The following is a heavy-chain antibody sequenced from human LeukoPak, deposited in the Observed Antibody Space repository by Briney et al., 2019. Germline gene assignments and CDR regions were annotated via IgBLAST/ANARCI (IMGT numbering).Heavy chain of an antibody. J-gene: IGHJ4*02. Sequence: GGSLRLSCAASGFNFEDYGMHWVRQAPGKGLVWVSRIKSDGSRTDYADSVKGRFTISRDNAKNTLYLQMNSLRAEDTAVYYCARELPFDYWGQGTLVTVSS. CDR3: ARELPFDY. V-gene: IGHV3-74*01. CDR1: GFNFEDYG. D-gene: IGHD2-15*01. CDR2: IKSDGSRT.